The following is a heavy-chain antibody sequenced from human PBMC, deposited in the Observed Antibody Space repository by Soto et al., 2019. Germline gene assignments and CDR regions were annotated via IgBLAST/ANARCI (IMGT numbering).Heavy chain of an antibody. V-gene: IGHV1-69*04. J-gene: IGHJ5*02. CDR1: GGTFSSYT. Sequence: SVKVSCKASGGTFSSYTISWVRQAPGQGLEWMGRIIPILGIANYAQKFQGRVTITADKSTSTAYMELSSLRSEDTAVYYCARDPGVLRFLEWPSPWFDPWGQGTLVTVSS. CDR3: ARDPGVLRFLEWPSPWFDP. CDR2: IIPILGIA. D-gene: IGHD3-3*01.